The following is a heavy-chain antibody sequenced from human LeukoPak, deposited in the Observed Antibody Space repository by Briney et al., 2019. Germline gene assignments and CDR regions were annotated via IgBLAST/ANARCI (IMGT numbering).Heavy chain of an antibody. D-gene: IGHD3-10*02. V-gene: IGHV3-9*01. Sequence: PGGSLRLSCAASGFTFDDYDMHWVRQAPGKGLEWVSGIRNSGGIGYADSVKGRFTISRDNAKNSLYLQMNSLRAEDTALYYCAKALGSGGYYALFDYWGQGTLVTVSS. CDR3: AKALGSGGYYALFDY. J-gene: IGHJ4*02. CDR1: GFTFDDYD. CDR2: IRNSGGI.